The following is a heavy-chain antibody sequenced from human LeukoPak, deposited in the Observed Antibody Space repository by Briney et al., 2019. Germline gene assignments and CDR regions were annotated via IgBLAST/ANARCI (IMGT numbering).Heavy chain of an antibody. CDR2: ITQDGNKK. CDR1: GFTFSNYW. J-gene: IGHJ4*02. V-gene: IGHV3-7*05. CDR3: ARDGYISGGGSIDY. D-gene: IGHD6-19*01. Sequence: GGSLRLSCAASGFTFSNYWMSWARQAPGKGLQWVASITQDGNKKYYVDSVKGRFAISRDNAKKSLYLQMNSLRAEDTAVYYCARDGYISGGGSIDYWGQGTLVTVSS.